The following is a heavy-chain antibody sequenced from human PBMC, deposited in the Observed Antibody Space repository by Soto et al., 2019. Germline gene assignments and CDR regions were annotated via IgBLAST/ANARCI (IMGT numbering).Heavy chain of an antibody. V-gene: IGHV1-69*01. D-gene: IGHD2-8*01. CDR1: GDTFTGHA. CDR2: ITPLLGTA. Sequence: QVQLVQSGAEVKKPGSSVRVSCKASGDTFTGHAITWVRQAPAQGLEWLGVITPLLGTANYAPNFQGRVTITADDSATTTFLDLTSLKFDDTAVYYCARLRLEPEGANIPLMFGLDVWVQGTTVTVSS. J-gene: IGHJ6*02. CDR3: ARLRLEPEGANIPLMFGLDV.